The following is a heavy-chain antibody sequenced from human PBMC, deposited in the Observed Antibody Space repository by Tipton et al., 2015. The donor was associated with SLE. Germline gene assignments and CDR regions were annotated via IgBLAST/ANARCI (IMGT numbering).Heavy chain of an antibody. D-gene: IGHD6-6*01. V-gene: IGHV3-66*02. CDR3: AKQLTPYSSYWFDP. J-gene: IGHJ5*02. Sequence: GLVKPSETLSLTCTVSGGSISSYYWSWIRQPPGKGLEWVSGIKWNGGSTGYADSVKGRFTISRDNSKNTLYLQMNSLRAEDTAVYYCAKQLTPYSSYWFDPWGQGTLVTVSS. CDR1: GGSISSYY. CDR2: IKWNGGST.